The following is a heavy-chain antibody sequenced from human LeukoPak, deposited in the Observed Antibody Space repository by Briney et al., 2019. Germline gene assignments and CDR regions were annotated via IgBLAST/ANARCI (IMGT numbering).Heavy chain of an antibody. J-gene: IGHJ4*02. CDR2: IYYSGST. V-gene: IGHV4-30-4*02. Sequence: SDTLSLTCTVSGGSISSADYYWSWIRQPPGKGLQWIGYIYYSGSTYYNPSLKSRVTISVDTSKNQSSLKLSSVTAADTAVYCCARGEQGFDNWGQGTLVTVSS. CDR1: GGSISSADYY. CDR3: ARGEQGFDN.